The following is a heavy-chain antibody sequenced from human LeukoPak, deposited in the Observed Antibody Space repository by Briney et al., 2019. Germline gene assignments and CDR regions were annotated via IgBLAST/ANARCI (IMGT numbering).Heavy chain of an antibody. CDR1: GGSISSGGYS. J-gene: IGHJ4*02. Sequence: SETLSLTCAVSGGSISSGGYSWSWIRQPPGKGLEWIGYIYQSGSTYHNPSLKSRVTISVDRPKNQFSLNLNSVTAADTAVYYCARYVGKGTQSYYFDYWGQGTLVTVSS. CDR3: ARYVGKGTQSYYFDY. D-gene: IGHD3-10*02. V-gene: IGHV4-30-2*01. CDR2: IYQSGST.